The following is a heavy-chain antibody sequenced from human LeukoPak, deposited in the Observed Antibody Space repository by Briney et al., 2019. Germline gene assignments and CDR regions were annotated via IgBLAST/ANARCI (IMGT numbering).Heavy chain of an antibody. CDR1: GGSISSSSYY. CDR3: ASHRIAARRGGFDY. Sequence: SETLSLTCTVSGGSISSSSYYWGWIRQPPGKGLEWIGSIYYSGSTYYNPSLKSRVTMSVDTSKNQFSLKLSSVTAADTAVYYCASHRIAARRGGFDYWGQGTLVTVSS. J-gene: IGHJ4*02. D-gene: IGHD6-6*01. V-gene: IGHV4-39*07. CDR2: IYYSGST.